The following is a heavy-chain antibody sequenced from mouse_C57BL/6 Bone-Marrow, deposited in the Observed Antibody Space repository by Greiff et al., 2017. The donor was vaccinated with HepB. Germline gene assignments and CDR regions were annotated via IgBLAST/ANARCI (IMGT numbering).Heavy chain of an antibody. CDR3: ARGGGAPFDY. CDR1: GFTFSDYY. CDR2: INYDGSST. J-gene: IGHJ2*01. Sequence: EVKLVESEGGLVQPGSSMKLSCTASGFTFSDYYMAWVRQVPEKGLEWVANINYDGSSTYYLDSLKSRFIISRDNAKNILYLQMSSLKSEDTATYYCARGGGAPFDYWGQGTTLTVSS. V-gene: IGHV5-16*01.